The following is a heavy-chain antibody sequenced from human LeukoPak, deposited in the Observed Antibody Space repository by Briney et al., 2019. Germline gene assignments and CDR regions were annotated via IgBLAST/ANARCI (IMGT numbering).Heavy chain of an antibody. CDR2: IYHSGST. CDR3: ARAVWDIVVVPAHFDY. D-gene: IGHD2-2*01. Sequence: SQTLSLTCTVSGGSISSGGYYWSWIRQPPGKGLEWIGYIYHSGSTYYNPSLKSRVTISVDRSKNQFSLKLSSVTAADTAVYYCARAVWDIVVVPAHFDYWGQGTLVTVSS. J-gene: IGHJ4*02. CDR1: GGSISSGGYY. V-gene: IGHV4-30-2*01.